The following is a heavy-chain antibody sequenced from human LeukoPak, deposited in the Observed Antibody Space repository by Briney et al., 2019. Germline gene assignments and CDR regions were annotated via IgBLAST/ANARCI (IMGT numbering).Heavy chain of an antibody. CDR1: GGSISSGSYY. Sequence: PSRALSLTCPVSGGSISSGSYYWSWIRQPAGKGLEWIGRIYTSGSTNYNPSLTSRVTISVDTSKNQFSLKLSSVTAADTAVYYCATTYYYDSSGYYYDNDYWGQGTLVTVSS. CDR2: IYTSGST. D-gene: IGHD3-22*01. V-gene: IGHV4-61*02. J-gene: IGHJ4*02. CDR3: ATTYYYDSSGYYYDNDY.